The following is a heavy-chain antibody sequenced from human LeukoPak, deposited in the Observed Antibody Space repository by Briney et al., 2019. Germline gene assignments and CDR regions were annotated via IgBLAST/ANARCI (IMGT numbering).Heavy chain of an antibody. CDR2: AYYRSKWYN. CDR1: GDSVSSNSAA. CDR3: ARGSERWELRLYYFDY. J-gene: IGHJ4*02. D-gene: IGHD1-26*01. Sequence: SQTLSLTCAISGDSVSSNSAAWNWIRQSPSRGLEWLGRAYYRSKWYNDYAVSVKSRITINPDTSKNQLSLQLNSVTPEDTAVYYCARGSERWELRLYYFDYWGQGTLVTVSS. V-gene: IGHV6-1*01.